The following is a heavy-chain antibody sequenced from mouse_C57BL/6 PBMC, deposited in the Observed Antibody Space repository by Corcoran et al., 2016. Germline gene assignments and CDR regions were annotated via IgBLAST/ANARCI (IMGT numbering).Heavy chain of an antibody. J-gene: IGHJ2*01. CDR1: GYSITSGYY. D-gene: IGHD2-2*01. Sequence: DVQLQESGPGLVKPSQSLSLTCSVTGYSITSGYYWNWIRQFPGNKLEWMGYISYDGSNNYNPSLKNRISITRDTSKNQFFLKLNSVTTEDTATYYCARFHGYDSFDYWGQGTTLTVSS. CDR3: ARFHGYDSFDY. CDR2: ISYDGSN. V-gene: IGHV3-6*01.